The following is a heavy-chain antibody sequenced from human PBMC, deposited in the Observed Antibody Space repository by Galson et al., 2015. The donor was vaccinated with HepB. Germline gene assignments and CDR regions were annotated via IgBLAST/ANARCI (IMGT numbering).Heavy chain of an antibody. V-gene: IGHV4-30-2*01. Sequence: TLSLTCAVSGGSISSGGYSWSWIRQPPGKGLEWIGYIYHSGSTYYNPSLKSRVTISVDRSKNQFSLKLSSVTAADTAVYYCARGLATIPNWYFDLWGRGTLVTVSS. CDR1: GGSISSGGYS. J-gene: IGHJ2*01. D-gene: IGHD5-12*01. CDR2: IYHSGST. CDR3: ARGLATIPNWYFDL.